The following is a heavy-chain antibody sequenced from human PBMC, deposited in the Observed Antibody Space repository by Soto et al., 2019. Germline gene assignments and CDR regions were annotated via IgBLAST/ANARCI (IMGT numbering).Heavy chain of an antibody. V-gene: IGHV1-24*01. D-gene: IGHD4-4*01. CDR1: GYTLTELS. CDR2: FDPEDGET. J-gene: IGHJ4*02. Sequence: GASVKVSCKVSGYTLTELSMHWVRQAPGKGLEWMGGFDPEDGETIYAQKFQGRVTMTEDTSTDTAYMELSSLRPEDTAVYYCATGDYSNYLLDYWGQGTLVTVSS. CDR3: ATGDYSNYLLDY.